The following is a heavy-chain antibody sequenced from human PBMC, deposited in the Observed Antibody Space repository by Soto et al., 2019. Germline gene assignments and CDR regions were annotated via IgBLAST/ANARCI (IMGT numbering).Heavy chain of an antibody. CDR2: IYYSGST. Sequence: PTGTPSQTCTACDGSISRYDWSWIRQPPGKGLEWIGYIYYSGSTNYNPSLKSRVTISVDTSKNQFSLKLSSVTAADTAVYYCARDYYISFGAFDICGQVTMVTV. J-gene: IGHJ3*02. D-gene: IGHD3-9*01. CDR3: ARDYYISFGAFDI. V-gene: IGHV4-59*01. CDR1: DGSISRYD.